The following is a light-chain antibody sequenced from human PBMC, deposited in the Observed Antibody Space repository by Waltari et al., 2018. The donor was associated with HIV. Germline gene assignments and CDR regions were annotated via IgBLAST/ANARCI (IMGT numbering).Light chain of an antibody. CDR3: QRYDRAPYT. J-gene: IGKJ2*01. V-gene: IGKV1-27*01. Sequence: DVQMTHSPSPLSASVGDRVAITCRASQGIGSDLAWYQQKPGKVPKLLIYAASTLQSGVPSRFSGSGSGTDFTLTITNLQTEDFSFYYCQRYDRAPYTFGPGTRLELK. CDR1: QGIGSD. CDR2: AAS.